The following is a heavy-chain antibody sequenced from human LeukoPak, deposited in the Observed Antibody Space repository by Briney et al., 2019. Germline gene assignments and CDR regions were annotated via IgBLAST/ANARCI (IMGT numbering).Heavy chain of an antibody. Sequence: SVKVSCKASGYTFTSYDINWVRQAPGQGLEWMGRIIPILGIANYAQKFQGRVTITADKSTSTAYMELSSLRSEDTAVYYCAREDCSGGSCSFDYWGQGTLVTVSS. J-gene: IGHJ4*02. D-gene: IGHD2-15*01. CDR2: IIPILGIA. V-gene: IGHV1-69*04. CDR3: AREDCSGGSCSFDY. CDR1: GYTFTSYD.